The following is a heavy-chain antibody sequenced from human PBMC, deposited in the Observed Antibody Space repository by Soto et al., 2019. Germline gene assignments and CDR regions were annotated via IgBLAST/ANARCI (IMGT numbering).Heavy chain of an antibody. CDR3: ARDTSMYCSSTSCYGFNYFDY. Sequence: ASVKVSCKASGYTFTSYAMHWVRQAPGQRLEWMGWINAGNGNTKYSQKFQGRVTITRDTSASTAYMELSSLRSGDTAVYYCARDTSMYCSSTSCYGFNYFDYWGQGTLVTVSS. CDR2: INAGNGNT. V-gene: IGHV1-3*01. D-gene: IGHD2-2*01. CDR1: GYTFTSYA. J-gene: IGHJ4*02.